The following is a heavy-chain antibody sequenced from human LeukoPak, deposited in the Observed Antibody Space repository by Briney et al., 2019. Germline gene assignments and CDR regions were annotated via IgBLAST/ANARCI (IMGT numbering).Heavy chain of an antibody. J-gene: IGHJ5*02. D-gene: IGHD1-26*01. V-gene: IGHV3-20*04. CDR2: INWNGGST. Sequence: GGSLRLSCAASGFTFDDYGMSRVRQAPGKGLEWVSGINWNGGSTGYADSVKGRFTISRDNAKNSLYLLMNSLRAEDTAVYYCATYSGSYSDWFDPWGQGTLVTVSS. CDR1: GFTFDDYG. CDR3: ATYSGSYSDWFDP.